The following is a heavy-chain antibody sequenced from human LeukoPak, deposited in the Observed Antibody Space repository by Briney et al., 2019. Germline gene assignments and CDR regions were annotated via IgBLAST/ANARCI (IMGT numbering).Heavy chain of an antibody. Sequence: GGSLRLSCAASGFTFSNYAMNWVRQAPGKGLEWVSSISGGGGTTYYADSVEGRFTISRDNSKNTLYLQVNNLGAEDTAVYYCAKVYSGSGSYWIPDGFDTWGQGTMVTVSS. D-gene: IGHD3-10*01. J-gene: IGHJ3*02. CDR1: GFTFSNYA. V-gene: IGHV3-23*01. CDR2: ISGGGGTT. CDR3: AKVYSGSGSYWIPDGFDT.